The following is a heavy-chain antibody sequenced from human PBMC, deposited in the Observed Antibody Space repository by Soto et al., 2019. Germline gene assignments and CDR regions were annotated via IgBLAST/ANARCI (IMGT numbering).Heavy chain of an antibody. J-gene: IGHJ3*02. CDR1: GGTFSSYA. D-gene: IGHD6-6*01. Sequence: GASVKVSCKASGGTFSSYAISWVRQAPGQGLEWMGGIIPTFGTANYAQKFQGRVTITADESTSTAYMELSSLRSEDTAVYYCARDPRYSSSAFDIWGQGTMVTVSS. V-gene: IGHV1-69*13. CDR3: ARDPRYSSSAFDI. CDR2: IIPTFGTA.